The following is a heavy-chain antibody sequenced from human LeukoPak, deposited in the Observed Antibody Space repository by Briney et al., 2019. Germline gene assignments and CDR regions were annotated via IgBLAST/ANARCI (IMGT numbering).Heavy chain of an antibody. J-gene: IGHJ6*03. D-gene: IGHD3-16*02. CDR2: INNGGENT. V-gene: IGHV3-23*01. Sequence: GGSLRLSSAASGFTFRNYAMSWVRQAPGKGLAWVSSINNGGENTYYEDSVKGRFTISRDNYKNTLYFQMNSLRAEDTAVYFCARVYGGSYHYYYYIDVWGKGITATVSS. CDR1: GFTFRNYA. CDR3: ARVYGGSYHYYYYIDV.